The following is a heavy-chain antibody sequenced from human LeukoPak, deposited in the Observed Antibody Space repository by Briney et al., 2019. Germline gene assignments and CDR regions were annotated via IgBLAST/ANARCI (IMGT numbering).Heavy chain of an antibody. CDR3: ARWADDSGIYYIAS. D-gene: IGHD3-10*01. CDR1: GFTYTNYW. V-gene: IGHV3-7*01. Sequence: PGGSLRLSCAASGFTYTNYWMAWVRQAPGKGPQWVASIKQDGSVEYYVDSVKGRFTISRDNAKNSHYLQMNSLRVEDMAVYYCARWADDSGIYYIASWGQGTLVTVSS. J-gene: IGHJ5*02. CDR2: IKQDGSVE.